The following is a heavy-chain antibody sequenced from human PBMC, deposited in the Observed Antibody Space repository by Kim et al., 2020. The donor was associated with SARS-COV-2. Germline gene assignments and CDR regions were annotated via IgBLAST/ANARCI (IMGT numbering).Heavy chain of an antibody. CDR2: SRHRPRNYTT. CDR3: VRGLKSFDL. Sequence: GGSLRLSCAASGFTLSDYFMDWVRQVPGKGLEWIGRSRHRPRNYTTEYAASVQGRFTVTRDDSKTSLHLLMTSLRTEDTAVYYCVRGLKSFDLWGQGTLVTVYS. J-gene: IGHJ5*02. V-gene: IGHV3-72*01. CDR1: GFTLSDYF.